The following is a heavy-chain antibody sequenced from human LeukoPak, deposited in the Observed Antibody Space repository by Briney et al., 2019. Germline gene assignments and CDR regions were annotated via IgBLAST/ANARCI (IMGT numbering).Heavy chain of an antibody. CDR3: ATGRYASGWNSFDY. D-gene: IGHD6-19*01. V-gene: IGHV3-23*01. Sequence: GGSLRLSCAVSGFTFSSFAMSWVRQAPGKGLQWVSAISGGGGSTYYADSVKGRFTISRDNSKNTLYLQMNSLRAEDTAVYYCATGRYASGWNSFDYWGQGTLVTVSS. J-gene: IGHJ4*02. CDR1: GFTFSSFA. CDR2: ISGGGGST.